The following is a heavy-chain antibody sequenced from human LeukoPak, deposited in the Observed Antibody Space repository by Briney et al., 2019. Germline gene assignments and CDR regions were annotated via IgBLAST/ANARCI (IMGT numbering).Heavy chain of an antibody. CDR1: GFTFSSYE. D-gene: IGHD6-13*01. J-gene: IGHJ4*02. CDR2: ISSSGATI. CDR3: AIGTRAGGT. Sequence: PGGSLRLSCAASGFTFSSYEINWVRQAPGKGLEWVSYISSSGATIYYADSVKGRFTISRDNAKNSLYLQMNSLRAEDAAVYYCAIGTRAGGTWGQGTLVTVSS. V-gene: IGHV3-48*03.